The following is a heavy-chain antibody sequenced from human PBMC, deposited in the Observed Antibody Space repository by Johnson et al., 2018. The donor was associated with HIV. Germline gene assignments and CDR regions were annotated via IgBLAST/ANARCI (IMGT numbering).Heavy chain of an antibody. D-gene: IGHD2-2*01. Sequence: QVQLVESGGELVRPGGSLRLSCAASGFTFSSYAMHWVRQAPGKGLEWVAVISYDGSNKYYADSVKGRFTISRDNSKNTLYLQMNSLRAEDKAVYYCARETGDPVVPAARDAFDIWGQGTMVTVSS. CDR1: GFTFSSYA. V-gene: IGHV3-30-3*01. CDR2: ISYDGSNK. J-gene: IGHJ3*02. CDR3: ARETGDPVVPAARDAFDI.